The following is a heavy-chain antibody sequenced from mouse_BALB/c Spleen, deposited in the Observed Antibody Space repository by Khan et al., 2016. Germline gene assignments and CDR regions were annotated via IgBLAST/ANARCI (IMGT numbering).Heavy chain of an antibody. CDR3: ATTAFAY. D-gene: IGHD4-1*02. CDR1: GFSLTGYD. V-gene: IGHV2-6-7*01. Sequence: QVQLKESGPGLVAPSQSLSITCTVSGFSLTGYDVNWVRQPPGKGLEWLGMIWGDGSTDYNSTLKSRLSISKDNSKSQVFLKMNSLQTDDTARYYCATTAFAYWGQGTLVTVSA. J-gene: IGHJ3*01. CDR2: IWGDGST.